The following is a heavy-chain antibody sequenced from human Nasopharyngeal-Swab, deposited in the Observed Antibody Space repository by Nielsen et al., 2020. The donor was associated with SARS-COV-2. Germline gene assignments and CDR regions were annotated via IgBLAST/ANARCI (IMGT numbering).Heavy chain of an antibody. CDR3: ATAGVSVRSYYFDY. V-gene: IGHV3-30-3*01. D-gene: IGHD3-10*02. Sequence: GESLKISCAASGFTFNIHPLHWVRQAPGKGLEWVAVISYDGNNKYYADSVKGRFTISRDNAKNSLYLQMNSLRAEDTAVYYCATAGVSVRSYYFDYWGQGTLVTVSS. J-gene: IGHJ4*02. CDR1: GFTFNIHP. CDR2: ISYDGNNK.